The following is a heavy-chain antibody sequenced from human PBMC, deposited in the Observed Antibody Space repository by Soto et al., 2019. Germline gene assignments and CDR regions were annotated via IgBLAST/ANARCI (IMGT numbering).Heavy chain of an antibody. J-gene: IGHJ6*02. CDR3: AKLPLGGSYYYYYYGMDV. V-gene: IGHV3-23*01. Sequence: GGSLRLSCAASGFTFSSYAMSWVRQAPGKGLEWVSAISGSGGSTYYADSVKGRFTISSDNSKNTLYLQMNSLRAEDTAVYYCAKLPLGGSYYYYYYGMDVWGQGTTVTVSS. CDR1: GFTFSSYA. CDR2: ISGSGGST. D-gene: IGHD3-16*01.